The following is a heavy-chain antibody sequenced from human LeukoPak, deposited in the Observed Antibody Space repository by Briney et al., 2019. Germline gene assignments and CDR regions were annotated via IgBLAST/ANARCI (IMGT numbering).Heavy chain of an antibody. J-gene: IGHJ4*02. CDR3: ARDPGGLHLSHFDY. CDR1: GFTFSSYS. V-gene: IGHV3-21*01. D-gene: IGHD5-24*01. CDR2: ISSSSSYI. Sequence: GRSLRLSYAASGFTFSSYSMNWVRQAPGKGLEWVSSISSSSSYIYYADSVKGRFTISRDNAKNSLYLQMNSLRAEDTAVYYCARDPGGLHLSHFDYWGQGTLVTVSS.